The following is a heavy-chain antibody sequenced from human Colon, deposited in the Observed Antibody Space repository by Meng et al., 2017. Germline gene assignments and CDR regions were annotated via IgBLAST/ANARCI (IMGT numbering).Heavy chain of an antibody. CDR1: GFTFTSSA. Sequence: SVKVSCKASGFTFTSSAVQWVRQARGQRLEWIGWIVVGSGNTNYAQKFQERVTITRDMSTSTAYMELSSLRSEDTAVYYCAAAGVQYYDFWSGYYPFDYWGQGNQV. CDR2: IVVGSGNT. D-gene: IGHD3-3*01. V-gene: IGHV1-58*01. CDR3: AAAGVQYYDFWSGYYPFDY. J-gene: IGHJ4*01.